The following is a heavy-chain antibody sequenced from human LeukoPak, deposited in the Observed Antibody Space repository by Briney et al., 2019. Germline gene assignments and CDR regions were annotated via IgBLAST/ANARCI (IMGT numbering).Heavy chain of an antibody. CDR2: TYYRSKWYN. Sequence: SQTLSLTCAISGDSASSISAAWNCIRQSPSRGLEWLGRTYYRSKWYNDYAVSVKSRITINPDTSKNQFSLQLNSVTPEDTAVYYCARDQGIAAADPYYYYYYMDVWGKGTTVTVSS. D-gene: IGHD6-13*01. CDR3: ARDQGIAAADPYYYYYYMDV. CDR1: GDSASSISAA. V-gene: IGHV6-1*01. J-gene: IGHJ6*03.